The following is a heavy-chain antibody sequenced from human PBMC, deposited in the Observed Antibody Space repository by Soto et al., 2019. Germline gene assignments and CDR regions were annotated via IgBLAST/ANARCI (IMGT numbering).Heavy chain of an antibody. V-gene: IGHV4-30-4*01. CDR3: ARAVVDDAFDI. J-gene: IGHJ3*02. D-gene: IGHD2-15*01. CDR2: IYYSGST. Sequence: SETLSLTCTVSGGSISSGDYYWSWIRQPPGKGLEWIGYIYYSGSTYYNPSPKSRVTISVDTSKNQFSLKLSSVTAADTAVYYCARAVVDDAFDIWGQGTMVTVSS. CDR1: GGSISSGDYY.